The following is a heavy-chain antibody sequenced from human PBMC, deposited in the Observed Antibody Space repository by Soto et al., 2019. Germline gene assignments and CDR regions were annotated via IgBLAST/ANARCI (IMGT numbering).Heavy chain of an antibody. CDR1: GSTFSSYA. J-gene: IGHJ6*02. CDR3: ARDRQLVLLGYYYYGMDV. CDR2: IIPIFGTA. V-gene: IGHV1-69*13. D-gene: IGHD6-6*01. Sequence: PSVKVSCKASGSTFSSYAISWVRQAPRQGLEWMGGIIPIFGTANYAQKFQGRVTITADESTSTAYMELSSLRSEDTAVYYCARDRQLVLLGYYYYGMDVWGQGTTVTVSS.